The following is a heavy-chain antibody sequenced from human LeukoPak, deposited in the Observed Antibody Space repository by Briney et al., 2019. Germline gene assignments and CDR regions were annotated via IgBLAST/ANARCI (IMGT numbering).Heavy chain of an antibody. CDR1: GFTFSSYS. D-gene: IGHD3-10*01. Sequence: SGGSLRLSCAASGFTFSSYSMNWVRQAPGKGLEWVSYISSSSTMYYADSVKGRFTISRDNSKNTLYLQMSSLRAEDTAVYYCAKGGISTIVRGVIGYMDVWGKGTTVTISS. CDR3: AKGGISTIVRGVIGYMDV. J-gene: IGHJ6*03. CDR2: ISSSSTM. V-gene: IGHV3-48*01.